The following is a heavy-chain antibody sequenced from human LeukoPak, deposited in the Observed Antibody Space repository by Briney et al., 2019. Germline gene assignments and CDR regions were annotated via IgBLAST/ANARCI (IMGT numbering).Heavy chain of an antibody. Sequence: KPSETLSLTCTVSGDSISPYYWSWIRQPARKGLEWIGRIYASGSTNYNPSHNPSLESRVTMSVDTSNNQSSLNLSSVTAADTAVYYCARDSGYDLTWGQGTLVTVSS. J-gene: IGHJ5*02. D-gene: IGHD5-12*01. CDR2: IYASGST. CDR1: GDSISPYY. V-gene: IGHV4-4*07. CDR3: ARDSGYDLT.